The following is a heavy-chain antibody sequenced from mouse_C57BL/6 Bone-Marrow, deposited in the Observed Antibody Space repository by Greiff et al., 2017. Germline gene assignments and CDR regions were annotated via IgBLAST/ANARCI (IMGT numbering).Heavy chain of an antibody. CDR3: ARILIYYYGRSDDWYFDV. V-gene: IGHV1-7*01. Sequence: VQLQQSGAELAKPGASVKLSCKASGYTFTSYWMHWVKQRPGQGLEWIGYINPSSGYTKYNQKFKDKATLTEDKSSSTAYMQLSSLTDEDSAVYYCARILIYYYGRSDDWYFDVWGTGTTVTVSS. CDR1: GYTFTSYW. CDR2: INPSSGYT. D-gene: IGHD1-1*01. J-gene: IGHJ1*03.